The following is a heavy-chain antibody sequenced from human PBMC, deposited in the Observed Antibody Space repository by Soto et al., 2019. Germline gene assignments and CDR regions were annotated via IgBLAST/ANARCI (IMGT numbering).Heavy chain of an antibody. Sequence: GESLKISCKGSGYSFTSYWIGWVRQMPGKGLEWMGIIYPGDSDTRYSPSFQGQVTISADKSISTAYLQWSSLKASDTAMYYCAIQDLGGAYDILTGSSLHHGMDVWGQGTTVTVSS. CDR2: IYPGDSDT. V-gene: IGHV5-51*01. J-gene: IGHJ6*02. CDR3: AIQDLGGAYDILTGSSLHHGMDV. CDR1: GYSFTSYW. D-gene: IGHD3-9*01.